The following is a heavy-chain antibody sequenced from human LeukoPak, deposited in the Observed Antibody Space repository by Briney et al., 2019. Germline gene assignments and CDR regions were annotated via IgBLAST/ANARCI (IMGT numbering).Heavy chain of an antibody. J-gene: IGHJ4*01. D-gene: IGHD4-23*01. CDR2: VSGTGDFI. V-gene: IGHV3-23*01. CDR1: GFTFTNPA. CDR3: AKTRGGNRRYYFDY. Sequence: PGGSLRLSCAASGFTFTNPAMGCVRQAPGEGLEWVSVVSGTGDFIYYGDSVKGRFTISRDNSKNTLYLQMSSLRAEDTALYYCAKTRGGNRRYYFDYWGHGTLVTVSS.